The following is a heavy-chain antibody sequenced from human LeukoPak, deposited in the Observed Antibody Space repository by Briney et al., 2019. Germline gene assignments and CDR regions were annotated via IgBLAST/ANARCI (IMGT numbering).Heavy chain of an antibody. V-gene: IGHV3-48*01. CDR2: ISSSSSTI. Sequence: GGSLRLSCAASGFTFSNYNMNWFRQAPGKGLEWVSYISSSSSTIYYADSVKGRFTISRDNAKNSLYLQMNSLRAEDTAVYYCARGHRVWPCYFDYWGQGTLVTVSS. D-gene: IGHD3-16*01. CDR3: ARGHRVWPCYFDY. CDR1: GFTFSNYN. J-gene: IGHJ4*02.